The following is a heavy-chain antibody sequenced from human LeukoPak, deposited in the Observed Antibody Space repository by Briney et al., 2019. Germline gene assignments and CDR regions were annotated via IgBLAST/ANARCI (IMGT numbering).Heavy chain of an antibody. J-gene: IGHJ6*02. D-gene: IGHD6-19*01. V-gene: IGHV3-30*18. CDR2: ISYDGSNK. CDR3: AKVSYSSGWYGRDYYYGMDV. Sequence: GRSLRLSCAASGFTFSSYGMHWVRQAPGKGLEWVAVISYDGSNKYYADSVKGRFTISRDNSKNTLYLQMNSLRAEDTAVYYCAKVSYSSGWYGRDYYYGMDVWGQGTTVTVSS. CDR1: GFTFSSYG.